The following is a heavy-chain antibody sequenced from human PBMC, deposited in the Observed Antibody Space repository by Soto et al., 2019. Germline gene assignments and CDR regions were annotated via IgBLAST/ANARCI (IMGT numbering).Heavy chain of an antibody. CDR1: GATLNSFINYG. J-gene: IGHJ3*02. Sequence: GASVKVSCKASGATLNSFINYGITWVRQAPGQGLEWMGGIIPVFGSAHYAQKFQGRVTISADESTRTAYMELSSLKSEDTAVYYCAKGGSGWYDAFDIWGQGTMVTVSS. CDR3: AKGGSGWYDAFDI. V-gene: IGHV1-69*13. CDR2: IIPVFGSA. D-gene: IGHD6-19*01.